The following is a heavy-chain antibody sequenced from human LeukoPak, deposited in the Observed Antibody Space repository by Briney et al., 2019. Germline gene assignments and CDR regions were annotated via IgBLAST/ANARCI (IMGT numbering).Heavy chain of an antibody. Sequence: GGSLRLSCAASGFTFSASTIHWARQTSGKGLEWVGRIRDKANNYATTSAASVTGRFTISRDDSKNTAYLQMNSLKTEDTALYYCTRDSGTYNWLDPWGQGTLVTVSS. V-gene: IGHV3-73*01. CDR3: TRDSGTYNWLDP. D-gene: IGHD1-26*01. J-gene: IGHJ5*02. CDR1: GFTFSAST. CDR2: IRDKANNYAT.